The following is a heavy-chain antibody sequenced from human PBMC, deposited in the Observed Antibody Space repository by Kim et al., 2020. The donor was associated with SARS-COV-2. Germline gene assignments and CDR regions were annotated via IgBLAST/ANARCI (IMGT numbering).Heavy chain of an antibody. Sequence: GGSLRLSCAASGFTFDDYGMSWVRQAPGKGLEWVSGINWNGGSTGYADSVKGRFTISRDNAKNSLYLQMNSLRAEDTALYHCARDFSVAGTRIYAFDIWGQGTMVTVSS. CDR3: ARDFSVAGTRIYAFDI. CDR2: INWNGGST. J-gene: IGHJ3*02. V-gene: IGHV3-20*01. CDR1: GFTFDDYG. D-gene: IGHD6-19*01.